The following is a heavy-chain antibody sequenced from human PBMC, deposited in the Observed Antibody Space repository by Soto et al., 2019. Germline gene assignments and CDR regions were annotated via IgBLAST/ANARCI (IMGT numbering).Heavy chain of an antibody. D-gene: IGHD3-9*01. V-gene: IGHV1-24*01. Sequence: QVQLVQSGAEVKKPGASVKVSCKVTGYTLTELSMHWVLQAPGKGLEWMGGFDPEDGETIYAQKFQGRVTMTEDTSTDTAYMELSSLRSEDSAVYYCATGTYYDIFTGDYRAAWFDPWGQGTLVTVSS. CDR1: GYTLTELS. CDR3: ATGTYYDIFTGDYRAAWFDP. CDR2: FDPEDGET. J-gene: IGHJ5*02.